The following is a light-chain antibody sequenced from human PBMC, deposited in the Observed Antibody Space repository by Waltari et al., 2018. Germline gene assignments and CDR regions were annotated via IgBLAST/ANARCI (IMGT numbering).Light chain of an antibody. V-gene: IGLV2-11*01. Sequence: QSALTQPRSVSGSPGQSVTISCPGNSGDVGGYNYVSWYQHHPGNAPNLIIYDLDKLPAWFPDRFSGSNSGNTASLTISGLQSDDEADFYCCSYAGDYSLVFGTGTKVTVL. CDR1: SGDVGGYNY. J-gene: IGLJ1*01. CDR3: CSYAGDYSLV. CDR2: DLD.